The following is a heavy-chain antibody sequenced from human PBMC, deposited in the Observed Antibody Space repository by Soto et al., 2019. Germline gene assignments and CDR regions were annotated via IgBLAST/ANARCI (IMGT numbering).Heavy chain of an antibody. CDR3: AMLPGRNTMIVVVPNAFDI. CDR2: ISWNSGSI. D-gene: IGHD3-22*01. J-gene: IGHJ3*02. Sequence: EVQLVESGGGLVQPGRSLRLSCAASGFTFDAYAMHWVRQAPGKGLEWVSGISWNSGSIGYADSVKGRFTISRDNAKNSLYLQMNSLRAEDTALYYCAMLPGRNTMIVVVPNAFDIWGQGTMVTVSS. CDR1: GFTFDAYA. V-gene: IGHV3-9*01.